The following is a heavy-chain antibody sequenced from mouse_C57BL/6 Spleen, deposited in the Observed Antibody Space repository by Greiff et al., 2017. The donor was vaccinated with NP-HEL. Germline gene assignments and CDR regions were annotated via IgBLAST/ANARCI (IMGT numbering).Heavy chain of an antibody. CDR2: ISSGGSYT. CDR1: GFTFSSYG. CDR3: ARHGGTVVATKTWFAY. Sequence: EVKLMESGGDLVKPGGSLKLSCAASGFTFSSYGMSWVRQTPDKRLEWVATISSGGSYTYYPDSVKGRFTISRDNAKNTLYLQMSSLKSEDTAMYYCARHGGTVVATKTWFAYWGQGTLVTVSA. J-gene: IGHJ3*01. V-gene: IGHV5-6*01. D-gene: IGHD1-1*01.